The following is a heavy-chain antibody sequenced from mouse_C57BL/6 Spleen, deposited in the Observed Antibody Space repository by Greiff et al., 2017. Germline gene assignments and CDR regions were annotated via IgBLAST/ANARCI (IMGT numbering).Heavy chain of an antibody. V-gene: IGHV1-72*01. CDR2: IDPNSGGT. CDR3: ARATTAQYYYAMDY. J-gene: IGHJ4*01. Sequence: QVQLKQSGAELVKPGASVKLSCKASGYTFTSYWMHWVKQRPGRGLEWIGRIDPNSGGTKYNEKFKSKATLTVDKPSSTAYMQLSSLTSEDSAVYYCARATTAQYYYAMDYWGQGTSVTVSS. D-gene: IGHD1-2*01. CDR1: GYTFTSYW.